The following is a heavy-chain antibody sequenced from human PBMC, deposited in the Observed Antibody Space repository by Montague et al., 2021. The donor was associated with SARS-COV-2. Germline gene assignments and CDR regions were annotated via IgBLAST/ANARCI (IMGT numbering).Heavy chain of an antibody. CDR3: ARERIVVVYCYYGMDV. Sequence: SLRLSCAASGFTFSSYEMNWVRQAPGKGLEWVSYISSSGSTIYYADSVKGRFTISRDNAKNSLYLQMNSLRAEDTAVYYCARERIVVVYCYYGMDVWGQGTTVTVSS. CDR1: GFTFSSYE. J-gene: IGHJ6*02. CDR2: ISSSGSTI. D-gene: IGHD2-2*01. V-gene: IGHV3-48*03.